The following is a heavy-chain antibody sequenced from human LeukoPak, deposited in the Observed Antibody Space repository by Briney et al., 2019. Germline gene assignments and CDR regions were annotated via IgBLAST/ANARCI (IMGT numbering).Heavy chain of an antibody. CDR2: XXXXXXNK. V-gene: IGHV3-30*02. J-gene: IGHJ4*02. D-gene: IGHD2-2*01. CDR1: GFTFSSXG. Sequence: GGSLRLSCAASGFTFSSXGXXWVRQAPXXXXXXXXXXXXXXXNKYYADSXKGRFTXSRDNSKNTLYLHMNSLRAEXTAVYYCAKSFFSRDCSSTSCYLNSDYWGQGTLVTVSS. CDR3: AKSFFSRDCSSTSCYLNSDY.